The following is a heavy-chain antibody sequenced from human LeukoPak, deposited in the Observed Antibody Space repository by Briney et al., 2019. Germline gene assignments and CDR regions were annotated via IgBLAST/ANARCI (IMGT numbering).Heavy chain of an antibody. Sequence: PGGSLRLSCAASGFTFSSYAMSWVRQAPGKGLEWVSAISGSGGSTYYADSVKGRFTISRDNSKNTLYLQMNSLRAGDTAVYYCAKDRGSGLISMYYFDYWGQGTLVTVSS. D-gene: IGHD3-10*01. CDR1: GFTFSSYA. J-gene: IGHJ4*02. V-gene: IGHV3-23*01. CDR3: AKDRGSGLISMYYFDY. CDR2: ISGSGGST.